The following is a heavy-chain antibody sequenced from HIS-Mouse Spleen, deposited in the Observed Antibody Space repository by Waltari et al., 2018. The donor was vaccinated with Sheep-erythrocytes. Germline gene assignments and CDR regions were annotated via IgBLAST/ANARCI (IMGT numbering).Heavy chain of an antibody. CDR3: ARALANWGSSFDY. D-gene: IGHD7-27*01. CDR2: IYYSGST. CDR1: GGSISSGDYY. Sequence: QVQLQESGPGLVKPSQTLSLTCTVSGGSISSGDYYWSWIRQPPGKGLEWIGYIYYSGSTYFNPSLKSRVTISVDTSKNQFSLKLSSVTAADTAVYYCARALANWGSSFDYWGQGTLVTVSS. J-gene: IGHJ4*02. V-gene: IGHV4-30-4*01.